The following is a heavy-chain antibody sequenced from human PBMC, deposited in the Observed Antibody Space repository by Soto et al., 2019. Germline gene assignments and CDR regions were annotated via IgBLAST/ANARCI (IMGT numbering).Heavy chain of an antibody. Sequence: GGSLRLSCAASGFTFSSYSMNWVRQAPGKGLEWVSSISSSSSYIYYADSVKGRFTISRDNAKNSLYLQMNSLRAEDTAVYYCASTEKDYYYGSGSYYLDYWGQGTLVTVSS. CDR2: ISSSSSYI. D-gene: IGHD3-10*01. V-gene: IGHV3-21*01. CDR1: GFTFSSYS. CDR3: ASTEKDYYYGSGSYYLDY. J-gene: IGHJ4*02.